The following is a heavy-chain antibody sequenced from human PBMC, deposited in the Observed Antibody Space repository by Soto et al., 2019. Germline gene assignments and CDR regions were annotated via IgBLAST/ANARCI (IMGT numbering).Heavy chain of an antibody. CDR3: AKDGLGYCSSTSCYRHYYYGMDV. CDR1: GFTFNSYA. CDR2: IVGSGATT. J-gene: IGHJ6*02. D-gene: IGHD2-2*02. Sequence: EVQLLESGGGLVQPGGSLRLSCAASGFTFNSYAMSWVRQAPGEGLEWVSAIVGSGATTHYADSVRGRFTISRDNSKRTVYLQMNSLRADDTAVYYCAKDGLGYCSSTSCYRHYYYGMDVWGQGTTVTVSS. V-gene: IGHV3-23*01.